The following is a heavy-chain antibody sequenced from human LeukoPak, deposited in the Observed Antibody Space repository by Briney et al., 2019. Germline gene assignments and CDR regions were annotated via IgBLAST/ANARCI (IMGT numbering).Heavy chain of an antibody. D-gene: IGHD6-13*01. J-gene: IGHJ6*02. V-gene: IGHV3-66*04. Sequence: GKSLRLSCAASGFTVSRNYMSWVRQAPGKGLEWVSVIYSGGSTYYADSVKGRFTISRDNSKNTLYLQMNSLRAEDTAVYYCASHSSSWYGMDVWGQGTTVTVSS. CDR3: ASHSSSWYGMDV. CDR1: GFTVSRNY. CDR2: IYSGGST.